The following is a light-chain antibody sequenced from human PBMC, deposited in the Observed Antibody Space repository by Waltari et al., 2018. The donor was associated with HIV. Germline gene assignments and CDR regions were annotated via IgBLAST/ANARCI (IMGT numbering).Light chain of an antibody. J-gene: IGLJ3*02. CDR2: DVD. CDR3: ASFTGDNTVM. V-gene: IGLV2-14*03. Sequence: AVTQPASVSGLPGQATTISCTGDDTDFSRYKFVSWYQQHSGKPPRLILYDVDSRASGVSDRFSGSMSGNTASLTISGLRAEDEGHYYCASFTGDNTVMFGGGTEVTVL. CDR1: DTDFSRYKF.